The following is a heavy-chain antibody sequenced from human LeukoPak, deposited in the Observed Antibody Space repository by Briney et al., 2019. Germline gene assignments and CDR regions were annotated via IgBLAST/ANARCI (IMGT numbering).Heavy chain of an antibody. CDR2: ISYDGNVI. Sequence: PGGSLRLSCAASGFAFNTYAMDWVRQAPGKGLEWMTFISYDGNVIYYADSVKGRFTISRDNSKNTLYLQMNSLTVEDTAMYYCARDSSGDYAIDYWGQGTLVTVSS. D-gene: IGHD3-16*01. V-gene: IGHV3-30*04. J-gene: IGHJ4*02. CDR3: ARDSSGDYAIDY. CDR1: GFAFNTYA.